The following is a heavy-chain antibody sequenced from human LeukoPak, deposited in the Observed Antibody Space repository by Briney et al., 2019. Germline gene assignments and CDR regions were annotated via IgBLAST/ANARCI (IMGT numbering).Heavy chain of an antibody. D-gene: IGHD4-11*01. J-gene: IGHJ3*02. CDR3: ARAPWAYGNYVHAFDI. V-gene: IGHV4-39*07. CDR1: GGSFRGDYY. Sequence: SETLSLTCSVSGGSFRGDYYWAWIRQPPGMGLEWIGSIYSGGRIYYNPSLKSRVSISIDTSNNDLSLKVTSVTAADTAGYYCARAPWAYGNYVHAFDIWGQGTMVTVSS. CDR2: IYSGGRI.